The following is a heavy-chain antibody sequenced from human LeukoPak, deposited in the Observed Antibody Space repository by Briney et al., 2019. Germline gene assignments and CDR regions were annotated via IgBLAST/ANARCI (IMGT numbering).Heavy chain of an antibody. V-gene: IGHV1-2*06. Sequence: ASVKASCKASGYTFSGHYLHWVRQAPGQGLEWMGRINPNTGVTQYTENFQGRVTMTGDTSISTAYVELNGLRSDDTAIYYCARTLIQLFTPHFYLWGQGTLVTVPS. J-gene: IGHJ4*02. CDR3: ARTLIQLFTPHFYL. CDR2: INPNTGVT. CDR1: GYTFSGHY. D-gene: IGHD5-18*01.